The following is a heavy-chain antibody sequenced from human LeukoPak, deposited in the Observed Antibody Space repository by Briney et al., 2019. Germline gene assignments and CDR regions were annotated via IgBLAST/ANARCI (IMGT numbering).Heavy chain of an antibody. Sequence: KSGGSLRLSCAASGFTFSSYSMNWVRQAPGKGLEWVSSISSSSSYIYYADSVKGRFTISRDNAKNSLYLQMNSLRAEDTAVYYCAREGLRYFDWLFDEDYFDYWGQGTLVTVSS. CDR1: GFTFSSYS. CDR2: ISSSSSYI. J-gene: IGHJ4*02. V-gene: IGHV3-21*01. CDR3: AREGLRYFDWLFDEDYFDY. D-gene: IGHD3-9*01.